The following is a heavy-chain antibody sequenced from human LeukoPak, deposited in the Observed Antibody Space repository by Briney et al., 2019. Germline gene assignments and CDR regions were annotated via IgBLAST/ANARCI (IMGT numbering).Heavy chain of an antibody. CDR1: GVSISSSEW. D-gene: IGHD3-10*01. V-gene: IGHV4-4*02. J-gene: IGHJ4*02. CDR3: GKTDVYFNPIDY. Sequence: SETLSLTCAVSGVSISSSEWWIWVRQPPGQGLEWIGEIHRDGRTRYNPSLQTRVTMSIDYSKNQISLEVTSVTAADTAIYYCGKTDVYFNPIDYWGPGSLVTVSS. CDR2: IHRDGRT.